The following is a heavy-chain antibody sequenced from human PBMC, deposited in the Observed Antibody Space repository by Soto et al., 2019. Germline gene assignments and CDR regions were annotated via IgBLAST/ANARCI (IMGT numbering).Heavy chain of an antibody. CDR1: GFSFGDSY. CDR3: AKTRVADSGYYFDH. Sequence: PGGSLRLSCAASGFSFGDSYMCWIRQSAGKGLEWLSYISGGSSYTKYAESVKGRFTISRDNARRSLFLQVNGLRADDTAIYYCAKTRVADSGYYFDHWGQGTMVTVSS. CDR2: ISGGSSYT. V-gene: IGHV3-11*03. D-gene: IGHD3-10*01. J-gene: IGHJ4*02.